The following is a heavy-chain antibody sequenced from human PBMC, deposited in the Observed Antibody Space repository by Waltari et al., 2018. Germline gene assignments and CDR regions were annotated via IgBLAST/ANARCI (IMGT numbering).Heavy chain of an antibody. Sequence: EVQLVESGGGLVQPGRSLRLSCAASGFTFDDYAMHWVRQAPGKGLGVVSGISGNSGSIGYADAVKGRFTISRDNAKNSLYLQMNSLRAEDTALYYCAKDIDGNYYYYMDVWGKGTTVTVSS. CDR2: ISGNSGSI. CDR3: AKDIDGNYYYYMDV. CDR1: GFTFDDYA. J-gene: IGHJ6*03. V-gene: IGHV3-9*01. D-gene: IGHD1-26*01.